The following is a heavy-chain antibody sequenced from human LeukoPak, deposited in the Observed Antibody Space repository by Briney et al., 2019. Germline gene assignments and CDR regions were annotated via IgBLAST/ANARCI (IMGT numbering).Heavy chain of an antibody. CDR1: GFTFSSYA. Sequence: GGSLRLSCAASGFTFSSYAMNWVRQAPGRWLEWVSGFSGSGGTTYYADSVKGRFTISRDNSKNTLYLQMNNLRAEDTAVYYCANGNRCTSPNCLGYYYFYMDVWGKGTTVTVSS. D-gene: IGHD2-8*01. V-gene: IGHV3-23*01. CDR2: FSGSGGTT. CDR3: ANGNRCTSPNCLGYYYFYMDV. J-gene: IGHJ6*03.